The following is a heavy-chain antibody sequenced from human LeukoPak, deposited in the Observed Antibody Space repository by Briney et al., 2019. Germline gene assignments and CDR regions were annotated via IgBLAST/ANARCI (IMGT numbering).Heavy chain of an antibody. Sequence: SETLSLTCAVYGGSFSGYYWSWIRQPPGKGLEWIGAINHSGSTNYNPSLKSRVTISVDTSKNQFSLKLSSVSSADTAVYYCARGRSFYYGSGSYFPFDYWGQGTLVTVSS. V-gene: IGHV4-34*01. CDR3: ARGRSFYYGSGSYFPFDY. CDR1: GGSFSGYY. D-gene: IGHD3-10*01. J-gene: IGHJ4*02. CDR2: INHSGST.